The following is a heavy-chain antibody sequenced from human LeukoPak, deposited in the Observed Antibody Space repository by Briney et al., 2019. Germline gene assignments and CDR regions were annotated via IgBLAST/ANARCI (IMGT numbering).Heavy chain of an antibody. CDR2: ISGSGGST. CDR3: AKEMYYYDISGYLID. Sequence: PGGSLRLSCAASGFTFSSYSMYWVRQAPGKGLEWVSAISGSGGSTYYADSVKGRFTISRDNSKNTLYLQMNSLRAEDTAVYYCAKEMYYYDISGYLIDWGQGTLVTVSS. J-gene: IGHJ4*02. V-gene: IGHV3-23*01. D-gene: IGHD3-22*01. CDR1: GFTFSSYS.